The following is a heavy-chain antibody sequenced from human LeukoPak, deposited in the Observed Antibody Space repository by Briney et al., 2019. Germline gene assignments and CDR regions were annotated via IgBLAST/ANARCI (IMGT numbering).Heavy chain of an antibody. Sequence: PGGSLRLSCAASGFTLSSYGMHWVRQAPGKGLEWVAFTRYDGNDKYYADSVKGRFTISRDNSKNALYLQMNSLRAEDTAVYYCAKDVTYYDFWSGYCPDYWGQGTLVTVSS. CDR3: AKDVTYYDFWSGYCPDY. D-gene: IGHD3-3*01. V-gene: IGHV3-30*02. J-gene: IGHJ4*02. CDR2: TRYDGNDK. CDR1: GFTLSSYG.